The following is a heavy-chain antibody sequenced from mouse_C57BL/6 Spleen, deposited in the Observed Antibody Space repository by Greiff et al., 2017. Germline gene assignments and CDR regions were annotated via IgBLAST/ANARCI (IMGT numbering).Heavy chain of an antibody. CDR2: INPGSGGT. CDR1: GYAFTNYL. CDR3: AGGRSTMVTKRGDYFDY. V-gene: IGHV1-54*01. D-gene: IGHD2-2*01. Sequence: QVQLQQSGAELVRPGTSVKVSCKASGYAFTNYLIEWVKQRPGQGLEWIGVINPGSGGTNYNEKFYGKATLTADKSSSTAYMQLSSLTSEDSAVYFCAGGRSTMVTKRGDYFDYWGQGTTLTVSS. J-gene: IGHJ2*01.